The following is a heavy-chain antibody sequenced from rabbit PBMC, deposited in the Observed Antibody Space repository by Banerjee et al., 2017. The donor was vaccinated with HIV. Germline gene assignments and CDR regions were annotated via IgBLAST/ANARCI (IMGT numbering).Heavy chain of an antibody. D-gene: IGHD6-1*01. CDR3: ARGYAGYAGYGYAMDYFNL. CDR1: GIDFSSYYY. Sequence: QQQLEESGGGLVKPGGTLTLTCKASGIDFSSYYYMCWVRQAPGKGLEWIACIYTGDGNTYYASWAKGRFTGSKTSSTTVTLQMPSLTAADTATYFCARGYAGYAGYGYAMDYFNLWGQGTLVTVS. J-gene: IGHJ4*01. V-gene: IGHV1S45*01. CDR2: IYTGDGNT.